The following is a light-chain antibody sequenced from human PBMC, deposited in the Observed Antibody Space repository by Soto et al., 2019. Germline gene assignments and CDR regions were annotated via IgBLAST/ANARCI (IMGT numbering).Light chain of an antibody. CDR1: SSDVGGYNY. Sequence: QSALTQPASVSGSPGQSITISCTGTSSDVGGYNYVSWYQQHPGKAPKLMIYEVSNRPSGVSNRFSGYKSGNTASLTISGLQAEDEADYYCSSYTSSSTLEVFGGGTKVTVL. V-gene: IGLV2-14*01. J-gene: IGLJ2*01. CDR3: SSYTSSSTLEV. CDR2: EVS.